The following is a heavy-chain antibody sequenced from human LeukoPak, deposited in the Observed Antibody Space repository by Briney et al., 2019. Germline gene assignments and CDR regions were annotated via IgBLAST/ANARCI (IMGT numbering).Heavy chain of an antibody. Sequence: GGSLRLSCAASGFTFSNFGMSWVRQAPGKGLEWVSVISGSGGSTYYADSVKGRFTISRDNSKNTLYLQMNSLRADDTAVYFCAKARRGTTIDSTYWGQGTLVTVSS. J-gene: IGHJ4*02. CDR3: AKARRGTTIDSTY. CDR2: ISGSGGST. D-gene: IGHD1-26*01. CDR1: GFTFSNFG. V-gene: IGHV3-23*01.